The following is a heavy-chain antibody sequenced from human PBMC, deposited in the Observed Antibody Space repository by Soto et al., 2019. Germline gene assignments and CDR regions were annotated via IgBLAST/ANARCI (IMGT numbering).Heavy chain of an antibody. CDR1: GFTFSSYS. CDR2: ISGSGSGT. J-gene: IGHJ6*02. CDR3: ARVTTHYYYGMDV. D-gene: IGHD3-22*01. Sequence: GGSLRLSCAASGFTFSSYSIYWVRQAPGKGLEWVSGISGSGSGTYYADSVKGRFTISRDNAKNSLYLQMNSLRAEDTAVYYCARVTTHYYYGMDVWGQGTTVTAP. V-gene: IGHV3-48*03.